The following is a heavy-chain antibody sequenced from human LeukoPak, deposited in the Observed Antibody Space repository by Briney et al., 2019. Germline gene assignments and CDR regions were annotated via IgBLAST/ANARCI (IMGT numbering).Heavy chain of an antibody. CDR2: INPSGGST. V-gene: IGHV1-46*01. CDR1: GYTFTSYY. J-gene: IGHJ4*02. D-gene: IGHD2-2*01. CDR3: ARGSGSEYCSSTSCPYFDY. Sequence: GASVKVSCKASGYTFTSYYMHWVRQAPGQGLEWMGIINPSGGSTSYAQKFRGRVTMTRDTSTSTVYMELSSLRSEDTAVYYCARGSGSEYCSSTSCPYFDYWGQGTLVTVSS.